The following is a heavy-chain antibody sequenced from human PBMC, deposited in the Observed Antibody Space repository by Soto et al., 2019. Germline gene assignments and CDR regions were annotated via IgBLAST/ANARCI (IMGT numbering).Heavy chain of an antibody. Sequence: SVKASCKVSGGTFRTHGFSWVRQAPGQGLEWIGGNIPIFDIVAYAQKFQGRVTITADDSTNTAHMEMSGLTSEDTAVYFCARERGSMTVNNMPQALDVWGQGTTLTVSS. D-gene: IGHD2-2*01. CDR1: GGTFRTHG. V-gene: IGHV1-69*13. J-gene: IGHJ6*02. CDR3: ARERGSMTVNNMPQALDV. CDR2: NIPIFDIV.